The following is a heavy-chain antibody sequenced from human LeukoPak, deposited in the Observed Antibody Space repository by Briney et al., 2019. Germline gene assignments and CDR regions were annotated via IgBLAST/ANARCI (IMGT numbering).Heavy chain of an antibody. D-gene: IGHD2-2*01. CDR1: RFSLSTGGVG. CDR2: IYLDDDK. CDR3: PGYTALAPGAMGFDP. Sequence: SGPTLVKPTQTLLLNCNFFRFSLSTGGVGVGWIRQPPGKALEGLAIIYLDDDKRYSPALKSRLTFTKNTSKNHVDLTMTNMDPVTTLTYYLPGYTALAPGAMGFDPWGLGTLVTVSS. V-gene: IGHV2-5*02. J-gene: IGHJ5*02.